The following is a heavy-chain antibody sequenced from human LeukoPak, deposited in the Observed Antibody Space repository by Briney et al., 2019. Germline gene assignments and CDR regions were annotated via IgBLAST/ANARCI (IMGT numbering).Heavy chain of an antibody. CDR1: GFTVSDNY. V-gene: IGHV3-53*01. J-gene: IGHJ3*02. Sequence: GGSLRLSCAASGFTVSDNYMTWVREAPGKGVEWVSSIYSAGATHYAESVKGRFTISRDNSKNTLYLQMNSLRAEDMAVYYCARIEWERLGRAFDIWGQGTMVTVSS. CDR3: ARIEWERLGRAFDI. CDR2: IYSAGAT. D-gene: IGHD1-26*01.